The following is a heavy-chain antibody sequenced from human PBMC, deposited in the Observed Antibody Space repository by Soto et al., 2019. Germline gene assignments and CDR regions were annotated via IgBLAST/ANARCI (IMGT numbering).Heavy chain of an antibody. D-gene: IGHD1-7*01. CDR2: IYHSGST. CDR1: GGSISSGGYS. V-gene: IGHV4-30-2*01. CDR3: ARGSNWNYGGDYFDY. J-gene: IGHJ4*02. Sequence: QLQLQESGSGLVKPSQTLSLTCAVSGGSISSGGYSWSWIQQPPGKGLEWIGYIYHSGSTYYNPSLKSRVTISVDRSKNQFSLKLSSVTAADTAVYYCARGSNWNYGGDYFDYWGQGTLVTVSS.